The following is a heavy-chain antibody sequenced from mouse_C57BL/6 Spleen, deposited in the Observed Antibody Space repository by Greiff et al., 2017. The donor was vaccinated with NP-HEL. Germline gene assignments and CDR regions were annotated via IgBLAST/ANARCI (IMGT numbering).Heavy chain of an antibody. Sequence: QVQLQQPGAELVRPGTSVKLSCKASGYTFTSYWMHWVKQRPGQGLEWIGVIDPSDSYTNYNQKFKGKATLTVDTSSSTAYMQLSSLTSEDSAVYYCARSLITTDFAYWGQGTLVTVSA. D-gene: IGHD1-1*01. CDR3: ARSLITTDFAY. V-gene: IGHV1-59*01. J-gene: IGHJ3*01. CDR1: GYTFTSYW. CDR2: IDPSDSYT.